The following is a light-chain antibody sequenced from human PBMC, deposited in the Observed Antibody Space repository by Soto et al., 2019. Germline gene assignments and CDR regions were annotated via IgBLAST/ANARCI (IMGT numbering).Light chain of an antibody. Sequence: EIVLTQSPGTLSLSPGERATLSCRASQSVSSNYLAWFQQKPGQAPRLLIYAASSRATGIPDRFSGSGSGTEFTLTITSLQSEDFAVYYCQQYNKWPQTFGQGTKVDIK. J-gene: IGKJ1*01. CDR1: QSVSSNY. CDR2: AAS. CDR3: QQYNKWPQT. V-gene: IGKV3-20*01.